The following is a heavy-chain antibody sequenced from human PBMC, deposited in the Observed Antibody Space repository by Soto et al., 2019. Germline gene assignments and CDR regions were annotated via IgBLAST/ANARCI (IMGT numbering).Heavy chain of an antibody. CDR1: GGSISSSSFH. V-gene: IGHV4-39*02. Sequence: PSETLSLTCTVSGGSISSSSFHWGWFRQPPGKGLEWIGSIYYSGSTYYSPSLKSRVTISVDTSKNQFSLKLSSVTAADTAVYYCARDVSGSYGFDYWGQGTLVTVS. CDR3: ARDVSGSYGFDY. CDR2: IYYSGST. J-gene: IGHJ4*02. D-gene: IGHD1-26*01.